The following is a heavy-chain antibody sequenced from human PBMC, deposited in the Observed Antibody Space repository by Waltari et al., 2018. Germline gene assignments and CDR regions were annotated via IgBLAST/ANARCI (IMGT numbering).Heavy chain of an antibody. V-gene: IGHV3-72*01. CDR3: VHSSAGAFDI. D-gene: IGHD6-13*01. Sequence: EVQLVESGGGLVQPGGFLRLSCAASGFTFSGYYMDWVRQAPGKGLEWVGRTRNKANSYTTEDAASVKGRITISRDDLQNSLYLQMNSLKTEDTAVYYWVHSSAGAFDIWGQGTLVTVSS. CDR2: TRNKANSYTT. CDR1: GFTFSGYY. J-gene: IGHJ3*02.